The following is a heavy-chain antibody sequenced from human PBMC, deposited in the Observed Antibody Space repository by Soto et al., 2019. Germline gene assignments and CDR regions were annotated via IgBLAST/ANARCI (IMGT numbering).Heavy chain of an antibody. CDR2: INPSGGST. J-gene: IGHJ5*02. D-gene: IGHD3-3*01. CDR1: GYTFTSYY. Sequence: ASVKVSCKASGYTFTSYYMHWVRQAPGQGREWMGIINPSGGSTSYAQKFQGRVTMTRDTSTSTVYMELSSLRSEDTAVYYCARAGTTIFGVVTWFDPWVQGXLVTVFS. V-gene: IGHV1-46*01. CDR3: ARAGTTIFGVVTWFDP.